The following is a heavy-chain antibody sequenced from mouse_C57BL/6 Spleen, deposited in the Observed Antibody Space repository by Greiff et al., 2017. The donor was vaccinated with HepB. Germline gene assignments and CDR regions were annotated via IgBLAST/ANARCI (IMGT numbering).Heavy chain of an antibody. V-gene: IGHV8-8*01. J-gene: IGHJ3*01. CDR2: IWWDDDK. CDR3: ARIMDYYGSSPFAY. D-gene: IGHD1-1*01. CDR1: GFSLSTFGMG. Sequence: QVTLKECGPGILQPSQTLSLTCSFSGFSLSTFGMGVGWIRQPSGKGLEWLAHIWWDDDKYYNPALKSRLTISKDTSKNQVFLKIANVDTADTATYYCARIMDYYGSSPFAYWGQGTLVTVSA.